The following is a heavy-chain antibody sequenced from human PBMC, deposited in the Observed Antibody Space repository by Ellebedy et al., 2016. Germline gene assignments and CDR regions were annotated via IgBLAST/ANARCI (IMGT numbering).Heavy chain of an antibody. D-gene: IGHD6-19*01. CDR1: GGSMTGIHYY. Sequence: SETLSLTCTVSGGSMTGIHYYWGWIRQPPGKGLEWIGSVYYSGSTVYNPSLKSQITMSVDTSKNQFSVHLRSVTAADTAVYYCARNAIGWYFDYWGQGALVTVSS. V-gene: IGHV4-39*01. CDR3: ARNAIGWYFDY. CDR2: VYYSGST. J-gene: IGHJ4*01.